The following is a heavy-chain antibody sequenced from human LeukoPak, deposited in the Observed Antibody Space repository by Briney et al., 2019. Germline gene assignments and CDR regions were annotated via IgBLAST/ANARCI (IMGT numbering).Heavy chain of an antibody. J-gene: IGHJ5*02. D-gene: IGHD1-1*01. CDR1: GGSISSYY. V-gene: IGHV4-59*01. CDR3: AREGTSGTHLNWFDP. Sequence: SETLSLTCTVSGGSISSYYWSWIRQPPGKGLEWIGHIYGSGSTNYNPSLKSRVTLSVDTSKNQFSLKLSPVTAADTAVYYCAREGTSGTHLNWFDPWGQGTLVTVSS. CDR2: IYGSGST.